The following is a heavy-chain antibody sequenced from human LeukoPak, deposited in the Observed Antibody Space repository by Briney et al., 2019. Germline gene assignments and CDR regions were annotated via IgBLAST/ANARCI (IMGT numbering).Heavy chain of an antibody. V-gene: IGHV3-21*01. D-gene: IGHD3-10*01. Sequence: GGSLRLSCAASGFTFSTCSMNWVRQAPGKGLEWVSSITTSSTYIYYADSVKGRFTISRDNAKTSLCLQMNSLRAEDTAVYYCARETPKYASGSHDAFDIWGQGTMVTVSS. CDR1: GFTFSTCS. CDR2: ITTSSTYI. J-gene: IGHJ3*02. CDR3: ARETPKYASGSHDAFDI.